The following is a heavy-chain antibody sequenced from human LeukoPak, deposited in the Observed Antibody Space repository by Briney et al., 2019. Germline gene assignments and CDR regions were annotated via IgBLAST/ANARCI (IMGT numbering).Heavy chain of an antibody. Sequence: PGGSLRLSCAASGFTFSDYYMSWVRQAPGKGLEWVSYISSSGSTIYYADSVKGRFTISRDNAKNSLYLQMNSLRAEDTAVYYCARVYESRKYYDFWSGYLNWFDPWGQGTLVTVSS. V-gene: IGHV3-11*01. CDR1: GFTFSDYY. D-gene: IGHD3-3*01. J-gene: IGHJ5*02. CDR3: ARVYESRKYYDFWSGYLNWFDP. CDR2: ISSSGSTI.